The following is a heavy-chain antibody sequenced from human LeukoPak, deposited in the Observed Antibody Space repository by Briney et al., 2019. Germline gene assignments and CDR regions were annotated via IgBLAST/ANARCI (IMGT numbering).Heavy chain of an antibody. J-gene: IGHJ2*01. V-gene: IGHV4-59*11. Sequence: SETLSLTCAVYGGSLNGHYWSWIRQPPGKGLEWIGYIYYSGSTNYNPSLKSRVTISVDTSKNQISLKLNSVTVADTAVYFCARGGWSIDLWGRGTLVTVSS. CDR1: GGSLNGHY. CDR3: ARGGWSIDL. CDR2: IYYSGST.